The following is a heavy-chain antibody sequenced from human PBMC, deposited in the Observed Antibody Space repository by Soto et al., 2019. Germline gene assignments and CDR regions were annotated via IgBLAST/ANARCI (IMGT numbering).Heavy chain of an antibody. Sequence: EVQLMESGGGLVQPGGSLRLSCAASEFSFSSYALNWVRQAPGKGLEWVSAISATGTTTYYADSVKGRFTISRDNSKRTLFLQMDSLSPEDTGVYYCATYSSPFDYWGQGTLVTVSS. J-gene: IGHJ4*02. CDR3: ATYSSPFDY. D-gene: IGHD6-13*01. CDR1: EFSFSSYA. V-gene: IGHV3-23*01. CDR2: ISATGTTT.